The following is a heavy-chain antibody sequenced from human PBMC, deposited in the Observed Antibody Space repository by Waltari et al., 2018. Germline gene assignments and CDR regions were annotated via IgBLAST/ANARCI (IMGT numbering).Heavy chain of an antibody. D-gene: IGHD6-19*01. CDR1: GYTLTELS. V-gene: IGHV1-24*01. CDR3: AAVDFSSGWSLDY. CDR2: FDTEDGET. Sequence: QVQLVQSGAEVKKPGASVKVSCKVSGYTLTELSMHWVRQAPGKGLEWMGGFDTEDGETIYAQNFQGRVTMTEDSSTLTAYMELSSLRSEDTAVYYCAAVDFSSGWSLDYWGQGSLVTVSS. J-gene: IGHJ4*02.